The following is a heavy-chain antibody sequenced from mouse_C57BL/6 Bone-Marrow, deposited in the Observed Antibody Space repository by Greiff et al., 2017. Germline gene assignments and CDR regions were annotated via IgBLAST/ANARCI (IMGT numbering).Heavy chain of an antibody. Sequence: VQLKQPGAELVKPGASVKLSCKASGYTFTSYWMHWVKQRPGRGLEWIGWIDPNSGGTKYNEKFKSKATLTVDKPSSTAYMQLRSLTSEGSAVYYCERRGSLRYYAMDYWGQGTSVTVSS. J-gene: IGHJ4*01. CDR3: ERRGSLRYYAMDY. CDR2: IDPNSGGT. CDR1: GYTFTSYW. V-gene: IGHV1-72*01. D-gene: IGHD1-1*01.